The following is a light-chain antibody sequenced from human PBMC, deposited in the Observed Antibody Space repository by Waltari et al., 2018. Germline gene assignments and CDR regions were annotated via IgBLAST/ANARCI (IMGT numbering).Light chain of an antibody. V-gene: IGLV2-11*01. CDR3: CSYAGRYTSV. Sequence: QSALTQPRSVSGSPGQSVTLSCTGTSSDIGGYKYVSWYQQHPGQAPELVIYDVDKRPSGVPDTFSGSKAGNTASLTISGLQTDDDADYYCCSYAGRYTSVFGRGTRVTVL. CDR1: SSDIGGYKY. J-gene: IGLJ2*01. CDR2: DVD.